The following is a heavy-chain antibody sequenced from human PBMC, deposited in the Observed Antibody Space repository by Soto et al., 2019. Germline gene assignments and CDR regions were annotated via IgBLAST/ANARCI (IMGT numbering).Heavy chain of an antibody. CDR2: ISVGGATT. Sequence: GGSLRLSCTASGLTFGSCAMSWVRQAPGKGLEWVSAISVGGATTYYADSVKGRFTISRDNSKNTLYLQLNSLRAEDTAVYYCAKSSGGLTRPGRRHADYWGQGTLVTVSS. CDR1: GLTFGSCA. V-gene: IGHV3-23*01. J-gene: IGHJ4*02. CDR3: AKSSGGLTRPGRRHADY. D-gene: IGHD3-10*01.